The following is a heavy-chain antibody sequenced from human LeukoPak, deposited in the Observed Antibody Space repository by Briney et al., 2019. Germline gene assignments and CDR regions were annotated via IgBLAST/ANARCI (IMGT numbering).Heavy chain of an antibody. CDR2: ISGSGGST. J-gene: IGHJ3*02. V-gene: IGHV3-23*01. D-gene: IGHD3-22*01. Sequence: GGSLRLSCAASGFTFSSYAMSWVRQAPGKGLEWVSAISGSGGSTYYADSVKGRFTISRDNSKNTLYLQTNSLRAEDTAVYYCAKDHSAPLYYYDSSARDAFDIWGQGTMVTVSS. CDR1: GFTFSSYA. CDR3: AKDHSAPLYYYDSSARDAFDI.